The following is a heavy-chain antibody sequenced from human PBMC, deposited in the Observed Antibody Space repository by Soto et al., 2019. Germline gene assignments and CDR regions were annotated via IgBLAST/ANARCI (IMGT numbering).Heavy chain of an antibody. CDR1: GFTFSSYS. J-gene: IGHJ6*02. CDR3: ASSSSWYIAYYGMDV. D-gene: IGHD6-13*01. V-gene: IGHV3-48*01. CDR2: ISSSSSTI. Sequence: GGSLRLSCAASGFTFSSYSMNWVRQAPGKGLEWVSYISSSSSTIYYADSVKGRFTISRDNAKNSLYQQMNSLRAEDTAVYYCASSSSWYIAYYGMDVWGQGTTVTVSS.